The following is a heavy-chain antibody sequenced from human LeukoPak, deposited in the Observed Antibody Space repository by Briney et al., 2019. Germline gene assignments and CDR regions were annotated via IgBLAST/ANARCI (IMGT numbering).Heavy chain of an antibody. CDR2: IWYGGSNK. Sequence: GGSLRLSCAASGFTFSSYGMHWVRQAPGKGLEWVAVIWYGGSNKYYADSVKGRFTISRDNSKNTLYLQMNSLRAEDTAVYYCARDQGGGWAFYFDYWGQGTLVTVSS. D-gene: IGHD6-19*01. CDR3: ARDQGGGWAFYFDY. J-gene: IGHJ4*02. V-gene: IGHV3-33*01. CDR1: GFTFSSYG.